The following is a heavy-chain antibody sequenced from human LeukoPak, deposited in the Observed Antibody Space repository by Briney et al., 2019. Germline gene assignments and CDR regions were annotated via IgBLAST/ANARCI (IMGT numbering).Heavy chain of an antibody. J-gene: IGHJ4*02. CDR1: GSTFSNYA. Sequence: GRSLRLSCAASGSTFSNYAIHWVRQAPGKGLEWVAVISSDGRDKHYADSVKGRFTISRDNSKNTLYLQMNSLRTEDTAIYYCARDLRKSADYYFDYWGQGSLVTVSS. CDR3: ARDLRKSADYYFDY. D-gene: IGHD2-21*02. V-gene: IGHV3-30*04. CDR2: ISSDGRDK.